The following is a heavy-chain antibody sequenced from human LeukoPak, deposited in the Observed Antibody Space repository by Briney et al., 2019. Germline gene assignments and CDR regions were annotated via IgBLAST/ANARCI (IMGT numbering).Heavy chain of an antibody. D-gene: IGHD6-19*01. CDR1: GGSFSGYY. V-gene: IGHV4-34*01. J-gene: IGHJ5*02. CDR3: ARHIYSSAAWFDP. CDR2: INHSGST. Sequence: SETLSLTCAVYGGSFSGYYWSWIRQPPGKGPEWIGEINHSGSTNYNPSLKSRVTISVDTSKNQFSLKLSSVTAADTAVYYCARHIYSSAAWFDPWGQGTLVTVSS.